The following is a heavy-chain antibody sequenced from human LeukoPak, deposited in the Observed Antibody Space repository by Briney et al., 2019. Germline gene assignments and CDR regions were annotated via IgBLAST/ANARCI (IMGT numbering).Heavy chain of an antibody. D-gene: IGHD1-26*01. J-gene: IGHJ4*02. CDR3: VRDLGGRSGH. Sequence: GALRLSCAASGFTFSSNWMHWVRQAPGKGLVWVSRINEDGSTTNYADSVKGRSTIFRDNAKNTLYLQMNSLRAEDTAVYYCVRDLGGRSGHWGQGTLVTVSS. V-gene: IGHV3-74*01. CDR1: GFTFSSNW. CDR2: INEDGSTT.